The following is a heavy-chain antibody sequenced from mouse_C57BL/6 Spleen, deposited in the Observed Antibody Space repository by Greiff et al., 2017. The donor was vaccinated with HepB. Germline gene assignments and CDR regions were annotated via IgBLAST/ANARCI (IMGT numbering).Heavy chain of an antibody. CDR3: ARGNSAWFAY. CDR2: IYPGDGDT. Sequence: QVQLQHSGPELVKPGASVKISCKASGYAFSSSWMNWVKQRPGKGLEWIGRIYPGDGDTNYNGKFKGKATLTADKSSSTAYMQLSSLTSEDSAVYFCARGNSAWFAYWGQGTLVTVSA. D-gene: IGHD3-1*01. CDR1: GYAFSSSW. J-gene: IGHJ3*01. V-gene: IGHV1-82*01.